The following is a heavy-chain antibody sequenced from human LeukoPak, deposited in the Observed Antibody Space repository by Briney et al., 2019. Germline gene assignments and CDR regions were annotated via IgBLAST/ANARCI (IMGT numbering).Heavy chain of an antibody. CDR2: INHSEAT. D-gene: IGHD2-15*01. J-gene: IGHJ1*01. CDR3: AREAQYCSGGYCYGGYFQH. CDR1: GGSFSGYY. V-gene: IGHV4-34*01. Sequence: PSEILSLTCAVYGGSFSGYYWSWIRQSPGKGLEWIGEINHSEATDYSPSFKSRVTTSVDTSKNQFSLKLSSMTAADTAVYYCAREAQYCSGGYCYGGYFQHWGQGTLVTVSS.